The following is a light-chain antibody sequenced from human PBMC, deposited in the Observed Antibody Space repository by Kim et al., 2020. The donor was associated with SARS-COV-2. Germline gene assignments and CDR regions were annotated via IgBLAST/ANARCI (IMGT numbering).Light chain of an antibody. V-gene: IGLV2-14*04. Sequence: PGQSITSSRTGTSSDVSGYNYVTWYQQHPGKAPQLMIYNVRKRPSGVSIRFSGSKSGNTASLTISGLQAEDEADYYCSSYTCSSSVFGGGTQLTVL. CDR2: NVR. J-gene: IGLJ2*01. CDR3: SSYTCSSSV. CDR1: SSDVSGYNY.